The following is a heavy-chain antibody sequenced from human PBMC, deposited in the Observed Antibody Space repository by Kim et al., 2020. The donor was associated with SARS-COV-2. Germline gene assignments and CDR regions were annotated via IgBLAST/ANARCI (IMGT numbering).Heavy chain of an antibody. J-gene: IGHJ5*02. CDR1: GFTFSSYE. D-gene: IGHD3-3*01. CDR2: ISSSGSTI. Sequence: GGSLRLSCAACGFTFSSYEMNWVRQAPGKGLEWVSYISSSGSTIYYADSVKGRFTISRDNAKNSLYLQMNSLRAEDTAVYYCASLFTIPRPGFDPWGQGTLVTVSS. V-gene: IGHV3-48*03. CDR3: ASLFTIPRPGFDP.